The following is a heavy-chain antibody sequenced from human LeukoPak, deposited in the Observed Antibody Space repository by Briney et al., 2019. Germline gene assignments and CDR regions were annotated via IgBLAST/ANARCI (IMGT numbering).Heavy chain of an antibody. V-gene: IGHV3-74*01. CDR1: GFAFSSYW. J-gene: IGHJ4*02. Sequence: GGSLRLSCAASGFAFSSYWMFWVRQVPGKGLVWVSHINNAGSSTGHADSVKGRFTISRDNAKNTLYPQMNSLRAEDTAVYYCVRDGSSWSFDYWGQGTLVTVSS. CDR2: INNAGSST. D-gene: IGHD6-13*01. CDR3: VRDGSSWSFDY.